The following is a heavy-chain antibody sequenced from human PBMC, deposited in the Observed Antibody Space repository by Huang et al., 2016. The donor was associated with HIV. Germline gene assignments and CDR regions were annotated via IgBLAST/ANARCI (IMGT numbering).Heavy chain of an antibody. J-gene: IGHJ4*02. V-gene: IGHV3-30*18. D-gene: IGHD2-15*01. CDR2: SSYDGSNG. CDR3: AKESRWYSDLDN. Sequence: QVQLVESGGGVVQPGRSLRLSCVASGFTFNNFGRHWVRQAPGKGREWVGVSSYDGSNGRYSEAVKGRFTISRDNPMDTLYLQMNSLRPDDTAVYYCAKESRWYSDLDNWGQGTLVTVSS. CDR1: GFTFNNFG.